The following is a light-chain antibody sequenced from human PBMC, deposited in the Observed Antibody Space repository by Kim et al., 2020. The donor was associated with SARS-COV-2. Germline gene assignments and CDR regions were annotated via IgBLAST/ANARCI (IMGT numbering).Light chain of an antibody. CDR2: RSY. Sequence: GQRGTMSCPGSDANIGRNYVYWYQQLPGTAPKLLIYRSYKRPSGVPDRFSASRSGTSASLAISGLRSEDEADYYCTAWDTSLRAWLFGGGTQLTVL. CDR3: TAWDTSLRAWL. V-gene: IGLV1-47*01. J-gene: IGLJ3*02. CDR1: DANIGRNY.